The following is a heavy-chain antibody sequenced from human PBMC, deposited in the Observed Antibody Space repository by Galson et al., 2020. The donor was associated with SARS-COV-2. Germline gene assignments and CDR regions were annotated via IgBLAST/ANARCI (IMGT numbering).Heavy chain of an antibody. CDR1: GFTSSRYA. Sequence: GGSLRLSCAASGFTSSRYAMSWVRQAPGKGLEWVSSISGRGYITYYADSVKGRFTISRDSSKNTLYLQMNSLRVEDTALYYCAKDQGNDYGDQSDYWGQGTLVTVSS. J-gene: IGHJ4*02. D-gene: IGHD4-17*01. CDR3: AKDQGNDYGDQSDY. V-gene: IGHV3-23*01. CDR2: ISGRGYIT.